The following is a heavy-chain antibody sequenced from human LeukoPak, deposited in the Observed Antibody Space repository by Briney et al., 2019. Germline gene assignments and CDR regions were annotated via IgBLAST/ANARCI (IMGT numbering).Heavy chain of an antibody. CDR1: GGSISSGGYY. CDR3: ARGPCGGDCYSYYYYYYGMDV. D-gene: IGHD2-21*02. V-gene: IGHV4-31*03. J-gene: IGHJ6*02. CDR2: IYYSGST. Sequence: SQTLSLNCTVSGGSISSGGYYWSWIRQHPGKGLEWIGYIYYSGSTYYNPSLKSRVTISVDTSKNQFSLKLSSVTAADTAVYYCARGPCGGDCYSYYYYYYGMDVWGQGTTVTVSS.